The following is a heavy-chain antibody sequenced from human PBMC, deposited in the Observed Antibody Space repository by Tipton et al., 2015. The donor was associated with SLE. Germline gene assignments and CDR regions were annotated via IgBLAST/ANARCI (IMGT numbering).Heavy chain of an antibody. D-gene: IGHD1/OR15-1a*01. Sequence: SLRLSCATSGFTFWSHDMGWVRQAPGKGLEWVSAISGGGGSTYYADFVKGRFSISIDKSKKTLFLQMNSLRVDDTATYYCAKFEKTTDFYLDSWGQGTLVSVSS. CDR3: AKFEKTTDFYLDS. J-gene: IGHJ4*02. CDR1: GFTFWSHD. V-gene: IGHV3-23*01. CDR2: ISGGGGST.